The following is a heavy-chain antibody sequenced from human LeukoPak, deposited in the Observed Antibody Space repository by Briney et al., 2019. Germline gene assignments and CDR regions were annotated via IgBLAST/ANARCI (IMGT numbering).Heavy chain of an antibody. CDR2: IYYSGSA. D-gene: IGHD2-15*01. J-gene: IGHJ4*02. CDR3: ARERGGQRSGQFDQ. CDR1: GDSIRSYY. V-gene: IGHV4-59*01. Sequence: SETLSLTCTVSGDSIRSYYWSWIRQPPGETLEWVGYIYYSGSANYNPSLKDRVSMSVDTSKNQLSLRLSSVTAADTAVYYCARERGGQRSGQFDQWGQGILVTVSS.